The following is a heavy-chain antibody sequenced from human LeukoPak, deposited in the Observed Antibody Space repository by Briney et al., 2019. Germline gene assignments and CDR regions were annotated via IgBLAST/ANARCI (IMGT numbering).Heavy chain of an antibody. CDR1: GYSISSGYY. CDR2: IYTSGST. V-gene: IGHV4-61*02. J-gene: IGHJ1*01. Sequence: PSETLSLTCSVSGYSISSGYYWGWIRQPAGKGLEWIGRIYTSGSTNYNPSLKSRVTISVDTSKNQFSLKLSSVTAADTAVYYCAREVSSSWYPTTYFQHWGQGTLVTVSS. D-gene: IGHD6-13*01. CDR3: AREVSSSWYPTTYFQH.